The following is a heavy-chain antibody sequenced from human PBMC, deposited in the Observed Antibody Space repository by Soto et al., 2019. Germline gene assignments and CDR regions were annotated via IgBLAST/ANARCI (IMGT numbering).Heavy chain of an antibody. V-gene: IGHV3-23*01. CDR3: AKGSSGWYERFDY. CDR2: ISGSGGST. Sequence: EVQLLESGGGLVQPGGSLRLSCAASGFTFSSYAMSWVRQAPGKGLEWVATISGSGGSTYYADSVKGRFTISRDNSKNTLYLQMISLRAEDTAVYYCAKGSSGWYERFDYWGQGTLVTVSS. D-gene: IGHD6-19*01. CDR1: GFTFSSYA. J-gene: IGHJ4*02.